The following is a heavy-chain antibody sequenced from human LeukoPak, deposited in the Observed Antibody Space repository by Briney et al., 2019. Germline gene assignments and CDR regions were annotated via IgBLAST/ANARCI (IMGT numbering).Heavy chain of an antibody. D-gene: IGHD3-16*01. CDR2: IYPNSGGT. CDR3: ARVRYRLAETYIDY. J-gene: IGHJ4*02. CDR1: GYTFTGYY. V-gene: IGHV1-2*02. Sequence: GASVKVSCKASGYTFTGYYMHWVRQAPGQGLEWMGWIYPNSGGTNYAQKFQGRVTLTRDTSISTAYMELSSLRSDDTAVYYCARVRYRLAETYIDYWGQGTLVTVSS.